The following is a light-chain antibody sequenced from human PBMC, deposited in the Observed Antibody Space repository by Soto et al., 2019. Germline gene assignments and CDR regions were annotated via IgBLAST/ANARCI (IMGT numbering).Light chain of an antibody. CDR2: GES. CDR3: QQYNNWPSIT. Sequence: EIVMTQSPATLSLSPGDRATLSCRASQSVRSHLAWFQQKPGQPPRLLIFGESTRATGVPARFSGSGSGTEFTLIISSLQSEDFAVYYCQQYNNWPSITFGQGTRLEIK. V-gene: IGKV3-15*01. CDR1: QSVRSH. J-gene: IGKJ5*01.